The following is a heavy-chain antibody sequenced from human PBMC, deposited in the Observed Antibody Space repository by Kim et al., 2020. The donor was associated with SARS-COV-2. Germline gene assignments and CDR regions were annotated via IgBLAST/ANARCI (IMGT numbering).Heavy chain of an antibody. J-gene: IGHJ4*02. Sequence: YTDSVKGRITISSDTSNNRLSLQMNSLKVDDTAVYYCARGGYNWSFDSWGQGALVTVSP. CDR3: ARGGYNWSFDS. V-gene: IGHV3-30*03. D-gene: IGHD1-1*01.